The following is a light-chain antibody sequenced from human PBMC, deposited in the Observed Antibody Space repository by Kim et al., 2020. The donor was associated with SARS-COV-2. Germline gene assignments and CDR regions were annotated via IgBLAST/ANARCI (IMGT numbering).Light chain of an antibody. J-gene: IGKJ4*01. V-gene: IGKV3-15*01. Sequence: VSPGERATRSCRASQSIASNLVWYQQKPGQAPRLLIYGAFTRATGIPARFSGGGSGTDFTLTITGLQSEDAAVYYCQQENNWPLTFGGGTKVDIK. CDR2: GAF. CDR3: QQENNWPLT. CDR1: QSIASN.